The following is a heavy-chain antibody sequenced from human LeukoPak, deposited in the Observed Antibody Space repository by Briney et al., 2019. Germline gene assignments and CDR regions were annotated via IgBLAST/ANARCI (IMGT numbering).Heavy chain of an antibody. V-gene: IGHV4-59*01. CDR1: GGSISSYY. J-gene: IGHJ4*02. CDR3: ARGRRIGDGYKQHPFDY. Sequence: SETLSLTCTVSGGSISSYYWSWIRQPPGKGLEWIGYIYYSGSTNYNPSLKSRVTISVDTSKNQFSLKLSSVTAADTAVYYCARGRRIGDGYKQHPFDYWGQGTLVTVSS. CDR2: IYYSGST. D-gene: IGHD5-24*01.